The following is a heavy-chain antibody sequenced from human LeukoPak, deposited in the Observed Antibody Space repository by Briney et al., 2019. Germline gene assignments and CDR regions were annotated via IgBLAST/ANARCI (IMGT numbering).Heavy chain of an antibody. CDR3: ARVQLVDYYYYSYMDV. D-gene: IGHD6-6*01. CDR1: VFIFDDYG. V-gene: IGHV3-20*04. J-gene: IGHJ6*03. Sequence: GGSLRHSCAALVFIFDDYGMSWVRQAPGKGLEWVSGINWNGGSTGYADSVKGRFTISRDNAKNSLYLQMNSLRAEDTALYYCARVQLVDYYYYSYMDVWGKGTTVTVSS. CDR2: INWNGGST.